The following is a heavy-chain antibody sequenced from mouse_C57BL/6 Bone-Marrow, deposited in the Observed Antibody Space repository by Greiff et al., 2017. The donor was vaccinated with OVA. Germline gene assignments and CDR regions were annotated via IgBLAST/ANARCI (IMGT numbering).Heavy chain of an antibody. D-gene: IGHD2-4*01. CDR3: ARGMITNAMDY. CDR2: ISSGGSYT. V-gene: IGHV5-6*01. J-gene: IGHJ4*01. CDR1: GFTFSSYG. Sequence: EVKLVESGGDLVKPGGSLKLSCAASGFTFSSYGMSWVRQTPDQRLEWVATISSGGSYTYYPASVKGRSTISRDNAKNTLYLQMSSMKSEDTAMYYCARGMITNAMDYWGQGTSVTVSS.